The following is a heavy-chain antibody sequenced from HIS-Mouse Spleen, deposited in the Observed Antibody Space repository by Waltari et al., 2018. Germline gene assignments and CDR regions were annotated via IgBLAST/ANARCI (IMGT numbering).Heavy chain of an antibody. CDR3: AREIPYSSSWYDWYFDL. V-gene: IGHV4-39*07. J-gene: IGHJ2*01. Sequence: QLQLQESGPGLVKPSETLSLTCTVSGGSISSSSYYWGWIRQPPGKGLEWIGSINYSGSTHCNQSPKSRVTISVDTSKNQFSLKLSSVTAADTAVYYCAREIPYSSSWYDWYFDLWGRGTLVTVSS. CDR1: GGSISSSSYY. D-gene: IGHD6-13*01. CDR2: INYSGST.